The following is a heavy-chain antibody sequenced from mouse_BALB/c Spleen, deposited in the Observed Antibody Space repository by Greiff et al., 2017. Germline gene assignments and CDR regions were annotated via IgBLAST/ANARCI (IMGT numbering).Heavy chain of an antibody. CDR3: ARDNGSYAMDY. CDR1: GFTFSDYY. D-gene: IGHD2-2*01. CDR2: ISDGGSYT. Sequence: DVHLVESGGGLVKPGGSLKLSCAASGFTFSDYYMYWVRQTPEKRLEWVATISDGGSYTYYPDSVKGRFTISRDNAKNNLYLQMSSLKSEDTAMYYCARDNGSYAMDYWGQGTSVTVSS. V-gene: IGHV5-4*02. J-gene: IGHJ4*01.